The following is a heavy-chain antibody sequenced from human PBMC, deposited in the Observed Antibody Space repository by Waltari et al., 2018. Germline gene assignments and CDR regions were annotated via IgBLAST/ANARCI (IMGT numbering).Heavy chain of an antibody. D-gene: IGHD3-22*01. Sequence: QVQLQESGPGLVKPSETLSLTCTVSGYSISRDYYWGWIRRPPGKGLEWIGTISHSGPTHYNPSFKSRVTISVDTSKNQFSLKLNSVTAADTAVYYCTRVEYYDSSGYYVGAFDIWGQGTTVTVSS. J-gene: IGHJ3*02. CDR3: TRVEYYDSSGYYVGAFDI. CDR1: GYSISRDYY. CDR2: ISHSGPT. V-gene: IGHV4-38-2*02.